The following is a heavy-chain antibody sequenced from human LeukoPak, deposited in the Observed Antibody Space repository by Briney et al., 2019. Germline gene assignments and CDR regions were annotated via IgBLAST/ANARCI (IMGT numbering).Heavy chain of an antibody. D-gene: IGHD2-21*02. V-gene: IGHV3-48*01. CDR1: GFTFSSYS. CDR3: ARDIVGGGDDY. Sequence: PGGSLRLSCAASGFTFSSYSVNWVRQTPGKGLEWVSYISSSSSTIYYADSVKGRFTISRDNAKNSLYLQMNSLRAEDTAVYYCARDIVGGGDDYWGQGTPVIVSS. J-gene: IGHJ4*02. CDR2: ISSSSSTI.